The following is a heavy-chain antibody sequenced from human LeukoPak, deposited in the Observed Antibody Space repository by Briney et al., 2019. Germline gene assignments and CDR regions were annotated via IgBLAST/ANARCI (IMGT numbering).Heavy chain of an antibody. V-gene: IGHV3-9*01. Sequence: GGSLRLSCEASGFTFDEYGMHWVRQAPGKGLEWVSTISWNSASVGYVDSVKGRFTISRDNAKKTLYLQMNSLRPEDTALYYCAKDYGYSSSWYDYWGQGTLVTVSS. J-gene: IGHJ4*02. CDR1: GFTFDEYG. CDR2: ISWNSASV. CDR3: AKDYGYSSSWYDY. D-gene: IGHD6-13*01.